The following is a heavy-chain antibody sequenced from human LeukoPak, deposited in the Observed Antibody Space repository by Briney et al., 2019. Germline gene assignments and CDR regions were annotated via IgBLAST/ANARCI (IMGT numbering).Heavy chain of an antibody. Sequence: GGSLRLSCAASGFIFSSYSMGWVRQAPGKGLEWVSVITGSGKNTYYADSVKGRFTISKDNSKNTVYLQMNDLRVDDTAVYYCAKAASSSWPSYQYGMDVWGQGTTVTVSS. CDR1: GFIFSSYS. J-gene: IGHJ6*02. V-gene: IGHV3-23*01. CDR2: ITGSGKNT. D-gene: IGHD6-13*01. CDR3: AKAASSSWPSYQYGMDV.